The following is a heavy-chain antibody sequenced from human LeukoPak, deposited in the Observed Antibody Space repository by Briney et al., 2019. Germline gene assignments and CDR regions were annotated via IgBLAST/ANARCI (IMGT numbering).Heavy chain of an antibody. V-gene: IGHV4-34*01. CDR2: INHSGST. D-gene: IGHD2-2*01. CDR3: ARGRVPAAPTRRRGYNWFDP. Sequence: PSETLSLTCAVYGGSFSGYYWSWIRQPPGKGLEWIGEINHSGSTNYNPSLKSRVTISVDTSKNQFSLKLSSVTAADTAVYYCARGRVPAAPTRRRGYNWFDPWGQGTLVTVSS. CDR1: GGSFSGYY. J-gene: IGHJ5*02.